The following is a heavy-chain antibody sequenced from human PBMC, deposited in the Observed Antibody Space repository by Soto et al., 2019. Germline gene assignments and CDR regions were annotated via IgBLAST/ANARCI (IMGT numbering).Heavy chain of an antibody. V-gene: IGHV1-69*13. J-gene: IGHJ6*02. Sequence: SVKVSCKASGGTFSSYAISWVRQAPGQGLGWMGGIIPIFGTANYAQKFQGRVTITADESTSTAYMELSSLRSEDTAVYYCARAARYCSGGSCYQGTYYYGMDVWGQGTTVTVSS. CDR1: GGTFSSYA. CDR2: IIPIFGTA. CDR3: ARAARYCSGGSCYQGTYYYGMDV. D-gene: IGHD2-15*01.